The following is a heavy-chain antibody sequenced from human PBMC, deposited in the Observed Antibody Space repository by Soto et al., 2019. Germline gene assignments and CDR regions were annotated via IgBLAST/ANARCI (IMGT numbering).Heavy chain of an antibody. V-gene: IGHV3-53*01. CDR1: GFTVSSNY. Sequence: PGGSLRLSCAASGFTVSSNYMSWVRQAPGKGLEWVSVIYSGGSTYYADSVKGRFTISRDNSKNTLYLQMNSLRAEDTAVYYCARVRVAGTEDYYGMDVWGQGTTVTVSS. CDR2: IYSGGST. D-gene: IGHD6-19*01. CDR3: ARVRVAGTEDYYGMDV. J-gene: IGHJ6*02.